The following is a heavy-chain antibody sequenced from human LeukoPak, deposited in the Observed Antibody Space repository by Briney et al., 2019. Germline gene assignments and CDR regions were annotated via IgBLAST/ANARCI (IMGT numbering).Heavy chain of an antibody. V-gene: IGHV4-38-2*01. CDR3: ARLPITFGGVIARDHGYFDY. CDR2: IYHSGST. CDR1: GYSISSGYY. D-gene: IGHD3-16*02. J-gene: IGHJ4*02. Sequence: SETLSLTCAVSGYSISSGYYWGWIRQPPGKGVEWIGSIYHSGSTYYNPSLKSRVTISVDTSKNQCSLKLSSVTASDTAVYYCARLPITFGGVIARDHGYFDYWGQGTLVTVSS.